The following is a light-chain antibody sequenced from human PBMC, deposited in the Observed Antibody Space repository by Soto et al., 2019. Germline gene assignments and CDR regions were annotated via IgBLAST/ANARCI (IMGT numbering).Light chain of an antibody. CDR3: QSADSSGTYPSWV. V-gene: IGLV3-25*03. CDR2: KDS. CDR1: ALPKQY. J-gene: IGLJ3*02. Sequence: SYDLTQPPSVSVSPGQTARITCSGDALPKQYAYWYQQKPGQAPVLVIYKDSERPSGIPERFSGSSSGTTVTLTISGVQAEDEADYYCQSADSSGTYPSWVFGGGTKVTVL.